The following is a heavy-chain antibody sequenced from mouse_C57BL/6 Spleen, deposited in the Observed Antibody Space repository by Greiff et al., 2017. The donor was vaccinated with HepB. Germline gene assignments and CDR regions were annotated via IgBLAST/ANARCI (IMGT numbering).Heavy chain of an antibody. V-gene: IGHV1-7*01. CDR3: ARHDYGSSSFDY. J-gene: IGHJ2*01. CDR1: GYTFTSYW. D-gene: IGHD1-1*01. Sequence: VQLQQPGAELVKPGASVKLSCKASGYTFTSYWMHWVKQRPGQGLEWIGYINPSSGYTKYNQKFKDKATLTADKSSSTAYMQLSSLTYEDSAVYYCARHDYGSSSFDYWGQGTTLTVSS. CDR2: INPSSGYT.